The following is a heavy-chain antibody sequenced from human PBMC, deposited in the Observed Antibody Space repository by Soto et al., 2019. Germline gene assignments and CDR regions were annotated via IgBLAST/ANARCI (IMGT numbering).Heavy chain of an antibody. D-gene: IGHD6-13*01. CDR3: AKGEQHGYYYYGMDV. CDR2: ISYDGSNK. J-gene: IGHJ6*02. V-gene: IGHV3-30-3*01. CDR1: GFTFSSYA. Sequence: GGSLRLSCAASGFTFSSYAMHWVRQAPGKGLEWVAVISYDGSNKYYADSVKGRFTISRDNSKNTLYLQMNSLRAEDTAVYYCAKGEQHGYYYYGMDVWGQGTTVTVYS.